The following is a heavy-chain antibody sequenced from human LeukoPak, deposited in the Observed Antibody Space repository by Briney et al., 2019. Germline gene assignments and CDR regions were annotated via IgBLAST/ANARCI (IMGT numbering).Heavy chain of an antibody. CDR2: IYYSGST. D-gene: IGHD4-11*01. J-gene: IGHJ4*02. CDR3: ARSTYSNYDDY. Sequence: SETLSLTCTVSGGSISSSSYYWGWIRQPPGKGLEWIGSIYYSGSTNYNPPFKSRVTISVDTSKNQFSLKLSSVTAADTAVYYCARSTYSNYDDYWGQGTLVTVSS. CDR1: GGSISSSSYY. V-gene: IGHV4-39*07.